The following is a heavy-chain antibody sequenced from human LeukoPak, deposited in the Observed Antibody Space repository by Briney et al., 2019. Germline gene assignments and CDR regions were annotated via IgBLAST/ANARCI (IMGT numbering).Heavy chain of an antibody. V-gene: IGHV3-48*02. CDR2: ISSSSNTI. J-gene: IGHJ4*02. CDR1: GFTFSSYS. D-gene: IGHD5-12*01. Sequence: GGSLRLSCAASGFTFSSYSMNWVRPAPGKGLEWVSYISSSSNTIYYADSVKGRFTISRDNAKNSLYLQMNSLRDEDTAVYYCARDILTKQAYSGYDNWGQGTLVTVSS. CDR3: ARDILTKQAYSGYDN.